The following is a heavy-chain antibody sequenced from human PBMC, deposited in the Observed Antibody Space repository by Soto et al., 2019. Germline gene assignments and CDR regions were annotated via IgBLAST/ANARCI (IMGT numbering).Heavy chain of an antibody. D-gene: IGHD5-18*01. CDR1: GFTLSNYA. J-gene: IGHJ6*02. CDR3: ARDGDVGDSYGYGNGMDV. V-gene: IGHV3-30*03. Sequence: QVQLVESGGGVVQPGRSLRLSCAASGFTLSNYAMYWVRQAPGKGLEWVAVTSYDGSNPYYADSVKGRFTISKDNYENMLYLQMYSLRDEDTARYCCARDGDVGDSYGYGNGMDVWGQGTTVTVSS. CDR2: TSYDGSNP.